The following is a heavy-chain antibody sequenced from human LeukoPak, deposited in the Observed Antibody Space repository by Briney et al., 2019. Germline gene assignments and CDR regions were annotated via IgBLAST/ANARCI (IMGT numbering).Heavy chain of an antibody. CDR2: IRYDGSNK. J-gene: IGHJ6*03. CDR3: ARDPRGSGPYYYYMDV. CDR1: GFTFSSYG. D-gene: IGHD3-10*01. Sequence: GGSLRLSCAASGFTFSSYGMHWVRQAPGKGLEWVAFIRYDGSNKYYADSVKGRFTISRDNSKNTLYLQINSLRAEDTAVYYCARDPRGSGPYYYYMDVWDKGTTVTVSS. V-gene: IGHV3-30*02.